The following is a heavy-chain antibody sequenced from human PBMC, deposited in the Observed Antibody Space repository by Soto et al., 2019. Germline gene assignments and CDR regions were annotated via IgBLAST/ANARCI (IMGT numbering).Heavy chain of an antibody. CDR1: GGSISSGGYY. J-gene: IGHJ5*02. Sequence: SETLSLTCAVSGGSISSGGYYWSWIRQPPGKGLEWIGYIYYSGSTNYNPSLKSRVTISVDTSKNQFSLKLSSVTAADTAVYYCAVGEGYCISTSCYVWFDPWGQGTLVTVSS. V-gene: IGHV4-61*08. D-gene: IGHD2-2*01. CDR3: AVGEGYCISTSCYVWFDP. CDR2: IYYSGST.